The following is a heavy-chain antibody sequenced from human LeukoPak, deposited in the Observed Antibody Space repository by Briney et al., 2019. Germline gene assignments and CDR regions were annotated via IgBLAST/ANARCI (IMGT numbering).Heavy chain of an antibody. V-gene: IGHV3-23*01. J-gene: IGHJ4*02. CDR1: GFTFSSYG. CDR2: ISGSGGST. D-gene: IGHD3-3*01. CDR3: AKDPKYDFWSGYSFSDY. Sequence: GGSVRLSCAASGFTFSSYGMSWVRQAPGKGLEWVSGISGSGGSTYYADSVKGRFTISRDNSKNTLYLQMDSLRAEDTAVYYCAKDPKYDFWSGYSFSDYWGQGTLVTVSS.